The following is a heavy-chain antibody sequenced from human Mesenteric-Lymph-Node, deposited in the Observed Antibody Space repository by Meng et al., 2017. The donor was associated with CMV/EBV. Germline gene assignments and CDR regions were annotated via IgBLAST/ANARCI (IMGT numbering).Heavy chain of an antibody. Sequence: LSLTCAVYGGSFSGYYWSWIRQPPGKGLEWIGEINHSGSTNYNPSLQSRVTISVDTSKNQFSLKLSSVTAADTAVYYCARGPVAADYWGQGTLVTVSS. CDR1: GGSFSGYY. V-gene: IGHV4-34*01. D-gene: IGHD4-23*01. J-gene: IGHJ4*02. CDR3: ARGPVAADY. CDR2: INHSGST.